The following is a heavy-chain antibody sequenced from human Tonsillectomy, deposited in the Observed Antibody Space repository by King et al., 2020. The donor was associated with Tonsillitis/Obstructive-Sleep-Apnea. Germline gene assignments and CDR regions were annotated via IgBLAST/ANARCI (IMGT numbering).Heavy chain of an antibody. V-gene: IGHV1-69*01. CDR2: IIPIFGTA. Sequence: QLVQSGAEVKKPGSSVKVSCKASGGTFSSYAISWVRQAPGQGLEWMGGIIPIFGTANYAQKFQGRVTITADESTSTAYMELSSLRSEDTAVYYWARVIVVVPAANNDAFDIWGQGTMVTVSS. CDR1: GGTFSSYA. CDR3: ARVIVVVPAANNDAFDI. D-gene: IGHD2-2*01. J-gene: IGHJ3*02.